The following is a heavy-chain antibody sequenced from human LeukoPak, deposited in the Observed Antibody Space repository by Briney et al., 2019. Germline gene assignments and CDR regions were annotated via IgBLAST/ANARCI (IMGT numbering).Heavy chain of an antibody. D-gene: IGHD2-15*01. Sequence: PSETLSLTCAVSGGSISSGNWWSWVRQPPGKGLEWIGEIYHSGSTNYNPSLKSRVTISVDKSKNQFSLKLSSVTAADTAVYYCASLRVVAASNNWFDPWGQGTLVTVSS. CDR1: GGSISSGNW. CDR3: ASLRVVAASNNWFDP. J-gene: IGHJ5*02. V-gene: IGHV4-4*02. CDR2: IYHSGST.